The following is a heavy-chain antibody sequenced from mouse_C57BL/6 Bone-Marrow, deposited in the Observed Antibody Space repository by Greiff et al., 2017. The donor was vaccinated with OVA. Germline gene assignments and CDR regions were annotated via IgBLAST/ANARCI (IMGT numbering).Heavy chain of an antibody. Sequence: EVQLQQSGAELVRPGASVKLSCTASGFNIKDDYMHWVKQRPEQGLEWIGWIDPENGDTEYASKFQGKATITADTSSNTAYLQLSSLTSEDTAVYYCTSTVVATRAMDYWGQGTSVTVSS. J-gene: IGHJ4*01. D-gene: IGHD1-1*01. V-gene: IGHV14-4*01. CDR1: GFNIKDDY. CDR3: TSTVVATRAMDY. CDR2: IDPENGDT.